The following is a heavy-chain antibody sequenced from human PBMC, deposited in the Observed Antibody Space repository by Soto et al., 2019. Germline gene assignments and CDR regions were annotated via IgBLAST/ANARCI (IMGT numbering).Heavy chain of an antibody. CDR3: VKTSSSGGYYRPQGHDYYYGMDI. CDR2: IRGSGGSP. D-gene: IGHD3-10*01. CDR1: VFTFSSYA. V-gene: IGHV3-23*01. J-gene: IGHJ6*02. Sequence: GGSLRLSCAASVFTFSSYAMSWVRQAPGKGLERVSVIRGSGGSPYYADSATGRQTITRENSKNHLQSQINNLRAEDTAVYYCVKTSSSGGYYRPQGHDYYYGMDIWGQVITVTVSS.